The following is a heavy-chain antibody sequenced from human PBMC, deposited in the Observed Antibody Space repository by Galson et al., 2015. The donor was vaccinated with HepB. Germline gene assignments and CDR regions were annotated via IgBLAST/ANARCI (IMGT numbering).Heavy chain of an antibody. CDR3: ARGYYYDSSGYYYLYYYYGMAV. V-gene: IGHV1-69*06. CDR1: GGTFSSYA. Sequence: CKASGGTFSSYAISWVRQAPGQGLEWMGGIIPIFGTANYAQKFQGRVTITADKSTSTAYMELSSLRSADTAVYYCARGYYYDSSGYYYLYYYYGMAVWGQGTTVTVSS. CDR2: IIPIFGTA. J-gene: IGHJ6*02. D-gene: IGHD3-22*01.